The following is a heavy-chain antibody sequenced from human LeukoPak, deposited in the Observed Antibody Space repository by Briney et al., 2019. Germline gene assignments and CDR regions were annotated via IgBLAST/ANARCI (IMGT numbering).Heavy chain of an antibody. V-gene: IGHV4-39*01. Sequence: SETLSLTCTVSGCSISSSSYCWGWIRQPPGKGLEWIGSIYYSGSTYYTPSLKSRVTISVDTSKNQFSLKLSSVTAADTAVYYCARLQRPGDFDYWGQGTLVTVSS. CDR1: GCSISSSSYC. D-gene: IGHD3-10*01. CDR3: ARLQRPGDFDY. CDR2: IYYSGST. J-gene: IGHJ4*02.